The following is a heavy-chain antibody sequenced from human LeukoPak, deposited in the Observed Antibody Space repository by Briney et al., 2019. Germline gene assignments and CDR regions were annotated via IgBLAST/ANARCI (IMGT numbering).Heavy chain of an antibody. J-gene: IGHJ4*02. D-gene: IGHD1-1*01. CDR3: ARASRYLNDLDY. CDR2: TNRDGGTT. CDR1: GFTVSRYR. Sequence: PGGSLRLSCEVSGFTVSRYRMHWVRQGPGKGLVWVSMTNRDGGTTNYADFVKGRFTMSRDNSKNTVFLQMNSLGVEDTGVYYCARASRYLNDLDYWGQGTAVTVSS. V-gene: IGHV3-74*01.